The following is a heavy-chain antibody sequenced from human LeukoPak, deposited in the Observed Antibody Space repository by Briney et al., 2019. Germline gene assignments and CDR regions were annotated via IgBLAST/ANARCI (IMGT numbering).Heavy chain of an antibody. CDR1: GGSISSGSYY. D-gene: IGHD2-2*01. J-gene: IGHJ5*02. Sequence: SQTLSLTCTVSGGSISSGSYYWSWIRQPAGKGLEWIGRIYTSGSTNYNPSLKSRVTISVDTSKNQFSLKLSSVTAADTAVYYCARVVVPAAYNWFYPWGQGTLVTVSS. CDR3: ARVVVPAAYNWFYP. CDR2: IYTSGST. V-gene: IGHV4-61*02.